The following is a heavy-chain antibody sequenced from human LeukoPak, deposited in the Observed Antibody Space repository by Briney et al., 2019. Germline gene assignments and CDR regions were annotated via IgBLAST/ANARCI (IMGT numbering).Heavy chain of an antibody. J-gene: IGHJ4*02. D-gene: IGHD5-12*01. CDR1: GFTVDSNY. CDR3: ARNENSGWGYFDY. V-gene: IGHV3-53*01. CDR2: IYTGGNT. Sequence: PGGSLRLSCAASGFTVDSNYLSWVRQAPGKGLEWVSTIYTGGNTYYAASVKGRFTISRDFSKNTVFLHMNSLRAEDTAMYYCARNENSGWGYFDYWGQGTLVTVSS.